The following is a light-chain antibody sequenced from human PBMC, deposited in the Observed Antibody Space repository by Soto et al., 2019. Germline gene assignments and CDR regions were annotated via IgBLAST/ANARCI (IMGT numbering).Light chain of an antibody. CDR3: QQRSNWPIT. V-gene: IGKV3-11*01. CDR1: HRVSRY. J-gene: IGKJ5*01. Sequence: EFVLTQSPCTLSLSPGERATLSCRASHRVSRYLEWYQQKPGQAPRLLIYDASNRATGIPARFSGSGSGTDFTLTISSLEPEDFEVYYCQQRSNWPITFGQGTRLEIK. CDR2: DAS.